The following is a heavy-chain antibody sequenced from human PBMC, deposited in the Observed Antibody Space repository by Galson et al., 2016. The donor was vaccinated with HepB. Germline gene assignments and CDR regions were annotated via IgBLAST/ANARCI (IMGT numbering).Heavy chain of an antibody. CDR3: ASHYGDSYPEWFDP. D-gene: IGHD4-17*01. CDR1: GGSVSSSSYY. Sequence: ETLSLTCTVSGGSVSSSSYYWGWIRQPPGKGLEWIGTIYYSGSTYYNPSLKSRVTISVDTSKNQFSLKLTSVTAADTAVYYCASHYGDSYPEWFDPWGQGTLVTVSS. CDR2: IYYSGST. V-gene: IGHV4-39*07. J-gene: IGHJ5*02.